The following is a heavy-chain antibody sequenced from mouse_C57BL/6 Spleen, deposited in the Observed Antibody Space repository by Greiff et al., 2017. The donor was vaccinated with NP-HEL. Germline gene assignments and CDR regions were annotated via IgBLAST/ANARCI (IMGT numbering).Heavy chain of an antibody. V-gene: IGHV6-3*01. D-gene: IGHD2-4*01. CDR3: TESDYELYAMDY. CDR1: GFTFSNYW. J-gene: IGHJ4*01. CDR2: IRLKSDNYAT. Sequence: EVQLMESGGGLVQPGGSMKLSCVASGFTFSNYWMNWVRQSPEKGLEWVAQIRLKSDNYATHYAESVKGRFTISRDDSKSSVYLQMNNLRAEDTGIYYCTESDYELYAMDYWGQGTSVTVSS.